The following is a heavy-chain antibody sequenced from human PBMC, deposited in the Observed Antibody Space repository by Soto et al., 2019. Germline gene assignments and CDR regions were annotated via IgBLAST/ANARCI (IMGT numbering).Heavy chain of an antibody. CDR3: ARAYYDSSGYYWRSYYFDY. V-gene: IGHV3-7*01. J-gene: IGHJ4*02. CDR2: IKQDGSEK. D-gene: IGHD3-22*01. Sequence: VGPLRLSLAASGFTFSSYWMSWVRQAPGKGLEWVANIKQDGSEKYYVDSVKGRFTISRDNAKNSLYLQMNSLRAEDTAVYYCARAYYDSSGYYWRSYYFDYWGQGTLVTVSS. CDR1: GFTFSSYW.